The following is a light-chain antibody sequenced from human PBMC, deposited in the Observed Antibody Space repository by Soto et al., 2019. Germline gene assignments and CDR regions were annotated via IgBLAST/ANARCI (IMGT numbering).Light chain of an antibody. Sequence: EIVLTQSPGTLSLSPGEGATLSCRASESISSSYLAWYQQRPGQSPRLLIYGASRRATGIPDRFSGSGSGTDFTRSISRLEPEDFAVYWCQHYGNSPTFGQGTKVQIK. V-gene: IGKV3-20*01. J-gene: IGKJ1*01. CDR1: ESISSSY. CDR3: QHYGNSPT. CDR2: GAS.